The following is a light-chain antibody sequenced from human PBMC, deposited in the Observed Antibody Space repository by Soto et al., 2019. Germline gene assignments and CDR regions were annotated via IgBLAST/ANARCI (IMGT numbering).Light chain of an antibody. J-gene: IGKJ1*01. CDR2: DAS. V-gene: IGKV3-11*01. CDR3: QHRSNWPPWT. Sequence: EIVLTQSPATLSLSPGVRDTLSCRASQSVSSYLAWYQQKPGQAPRLLIYDASNRATCIPARFSGSGSGTDFTLTISSLEPEDFAVYYCQHRSNWPPWTFGQGPKVEIK. CDR1: QSVSSY.